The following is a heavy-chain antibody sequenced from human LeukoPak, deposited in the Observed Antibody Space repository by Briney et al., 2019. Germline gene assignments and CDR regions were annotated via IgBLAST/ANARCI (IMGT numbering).Heavy chain of an antibody. CDR2: IYYSGST. CDR1: GGSISSGSYY. Sequence: SGTLSLTCTVSGGSISSGSYYWGWIRQPPGKWLEWIGSIYYSGSTYYNPSLKSRVTISVDTSKKQFSLKLSSVTAADTAFYYCARYIVSYPHDAFDIWGQGTMVTVSS. CDR3: ARYIVSYPHDAFDI. D-gene: IGHD1-26*01. V-gene: IGHV4-39*07. J-gene: IGHJ3*02.